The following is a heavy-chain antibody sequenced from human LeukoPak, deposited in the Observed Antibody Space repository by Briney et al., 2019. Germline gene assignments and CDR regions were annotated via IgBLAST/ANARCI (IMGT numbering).Heavy chain of an antibody. D-gene: IGHD3-10*01. CDR2: IRYDEKN. Sequence: PGGSLRLSCAASGFIFTDYGMHWVRQAPGKGLDWVAFIRYDEKNYYADSVKGRFTISRDNSKNTLYLQMSSLRAEDTALYYCASSGSPVVFDIWGQGTLVT. CDR3: ASSGSPVVFDI. J-gene: IGHJ3*02. CDR1: GFIFTDYG. V-gene: IGHV3-30*02.